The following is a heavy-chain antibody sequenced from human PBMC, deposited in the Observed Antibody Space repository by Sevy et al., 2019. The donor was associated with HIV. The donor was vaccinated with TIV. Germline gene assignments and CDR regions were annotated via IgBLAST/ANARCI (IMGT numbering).Heavy chain of an antibody. D-gene: IGHD2-8*02. CDR1: GYSFTSYW. V-gene: IGHV5-51*01. CDR3: AIYHGDCTGGVCSRYYYYYYGMDV. Sequence: GESLKISCKGSGYSFTSYWIGWVRQMPGKGLEWMGIIYPGDSDTRDSPSFQGQVTISADKSISTAYLQWSSLKASDTAMYYCAIYHGDCTGGVCSRYYYYYYGMDVWGQGTTVTVSS. J-gene: IGHJ6*02. CDR2: IYPGDSDT.